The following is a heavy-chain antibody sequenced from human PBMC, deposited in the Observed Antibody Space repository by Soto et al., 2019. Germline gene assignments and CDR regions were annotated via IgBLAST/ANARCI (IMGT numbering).Heavy chain of an antibody. Sequence: SLRLYCAASGFTFSSYWMHWVRQVPGKGLVWVSRIHFDGSTTHYADSVKGRFTISRDNAKNTLSLQMNSLRAEDTAVYYCARDAYISGYYQFDYWGQGTLVTVSS. CDR2: IHFDGSTT. V-gene: IGHV3-74*01. CDR3: ARDAYISGYYQFDY. J-gene: IGHJ4*02. D-gene: IGHD6-19*01. CDR1: GFTFSSYW.